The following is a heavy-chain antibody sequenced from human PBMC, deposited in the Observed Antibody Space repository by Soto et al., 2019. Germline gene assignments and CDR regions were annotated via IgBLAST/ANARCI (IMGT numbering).Heavy chain of an antibody. CDR2: IIPIFGTA. J-gene: IGHJ4*02. D-gene: IGHD3-16*01. V-gene: IGHV1-69*01. CDR3: ARDGGRHSGGIDY. CDR1: GGTFSSYS. Sequence: QVQLVQSGAEVKKPGSSVKVSCKASGGTFSSYSINWVRQAPGQGLEWMGEIIPIFGTANYAQKFQGRVTSTADESTSTAYMVLSSLRSEDTAVYYCARDGGRHSGGIDYGGQGTLVTVSS.